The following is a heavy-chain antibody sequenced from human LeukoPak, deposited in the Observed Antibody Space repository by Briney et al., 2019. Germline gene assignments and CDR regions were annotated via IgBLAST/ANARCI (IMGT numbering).Heavy chain of an antibody. D-gene: IGHD3-3*01. V-gene: IGHV3-30*03. Sequence: AGGSLRLSCAASGFSVSSTYMNWVRQAPGKGLEWVAVISYDGSNKYYADSVKGRFTISRDNSKNTLYLQMNSLRAEDTAVYYCAREKECFDYWGQGTLVTVSS. CDR1: GFSVSSTY. CDR3: AREKECFDY. CDR2: ISYDGSNK. J-gene: IGHJ4*02.